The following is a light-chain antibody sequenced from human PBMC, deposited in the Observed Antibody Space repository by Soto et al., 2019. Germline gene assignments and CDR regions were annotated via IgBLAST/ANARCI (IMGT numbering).Light chain of an antibody. CDR1: QSVSSY. CDR2: DAS. V-gene: IGKV3-11*01. Sequence: EIVLTQSPATLSLSPGERATLSCRASQSVSSYLAWYQQKPGQAPRLLIYDASNGATGIPARFSGSGSGTGFTLTISSLEPEEFAVYYCQQRSNRPPWTFGQGTKVEIK. J-gene: IGKJ1*01. CDR3: QQRSNRPPWT.